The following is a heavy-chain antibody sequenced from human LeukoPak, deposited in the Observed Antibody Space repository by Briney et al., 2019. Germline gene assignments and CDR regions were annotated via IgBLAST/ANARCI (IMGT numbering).Heavy chain of an antibody. CDR2: IYSGGST. Sequence: GGSLRLSCAASGFTVSSNYMSWVRQAPGKGLEWVSVIYSGGSTYYADSVKGRFTISRHNSKNTLYLQMNSLRAEDTAVYYCARSRAVAGPWARGYDAFDIWGQGTMVTVSS. D-gene: IGHD6-19*01. J-gene: IGHJ3*02. V-gene: IGHV3-53*04. CDR1: GFTVSSNY. CDR3: ARSRAVAGPWARGYDAFDI.